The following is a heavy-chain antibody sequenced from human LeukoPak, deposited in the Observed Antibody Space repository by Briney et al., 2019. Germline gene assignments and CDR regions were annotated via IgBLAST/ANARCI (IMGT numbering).Heavy chain of an antibody. V-gene: IGHV4-4*07. CDR3: ARDPGMATMGNYYYYMDV. J-gene: IGHJ6*03. CDR1: GGSISSYY. CDR2: IYTSGST. D-gene: IGHD5-24*01. Sequence: SETLSLTCTVSGGSISSYYWSWIRQPAGKGLEWIGRIYTSGSTNYNPSLKSRVTMSVDTSKNQFSLKLSSVTAADTAVYYCARDPGMATMGNYYYYMDVWGKGTTVTISS.